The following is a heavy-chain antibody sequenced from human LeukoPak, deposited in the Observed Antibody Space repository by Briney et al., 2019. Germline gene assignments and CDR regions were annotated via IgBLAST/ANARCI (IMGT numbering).Heavy chain of an antibody. CDR1: GFTFSSYV. Sequence: GGSLRLSCAASGFTFSSYVMSWVRQAPGKGLEWVSAISGSGGSTYYADSVKGRFTISRDNSKNTLYLQMNSLRAEDTAVYYCAKVIFDYYYYYMDVWGKGTTVTVSS. J-gene: IGHJ6*03. CDR3: AKVIFDYYYYYMDV. CDR2: ISGSGGST. V-gene: IGHV3-23*01.